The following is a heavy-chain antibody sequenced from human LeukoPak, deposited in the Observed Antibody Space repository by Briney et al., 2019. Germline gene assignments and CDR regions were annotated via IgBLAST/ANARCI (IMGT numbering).Heavy chain of an antibody. CDR2: IYTSGST. Sequence: SETLSLTCTVSGASINNFYWSWIRQSAARGLEWIGHIYTSGSTNYNPSLKSRVTMSVDTSKKQFSLKLKSVTAADTAVYYCARVKMTSITSHDSWGQGTLVTVSS. CDR1: GASINNFY. D-gene: IGHD2-21*02. V-gene: IGHV4-4*07. J-gene: IGHJ4*02. CDR3: ARVKMTSITSHDS.